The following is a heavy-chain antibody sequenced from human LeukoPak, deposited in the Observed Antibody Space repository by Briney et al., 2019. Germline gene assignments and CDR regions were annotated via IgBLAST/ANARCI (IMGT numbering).Heavy chain of an antibody. D-gene: IGHD3-10*01. J-gene: IGHJ4*02. CDR1: GFTFSSYA. CDR2: LSISGGNT. Sequence: AGGSLRLSCAASGFTFSSYAMTWVRQAPGKGLEWVSALSISGGNTYYADSVKGRSTISRDNSKNTLFLQMNSLRAEDTALYYCAKRSGSGTQYFFDYWGQGTLVTVSS. V-gene: IGHV3-23*01. CDR3: AKRSGSGTQYFFDY.